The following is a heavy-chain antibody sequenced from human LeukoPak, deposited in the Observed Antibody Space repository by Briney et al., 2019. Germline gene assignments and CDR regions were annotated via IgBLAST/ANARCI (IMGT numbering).Heavy chain of an antibody. J-gene: IGHJ6*03. CDR1: GGSISSYY. CDR3: ARGIDFWSGRRFYYYYYMDV. Sequence: PSETLSLTCTVSGGSISSYYWSWIRQPPGKGLEWIGYIYYSGSTNYNPSLKSRVTISVDTSKNQFSLKLSSVTAADTAVYYCARGIDFWSGRRFYYYYYMDVWGKGTTVTVSS. D-gene: IGHD3-3*01. V-gene: IGHV4-59*01. CDR2: IYYSGST.